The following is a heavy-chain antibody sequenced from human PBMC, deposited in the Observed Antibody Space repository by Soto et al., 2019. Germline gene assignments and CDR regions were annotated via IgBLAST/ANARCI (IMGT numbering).Heavy chain of an antibody. CDR3: AKDMRIVVVTRAFDI. CDR1: GFTSDDYA. Sequence: LRLSCAASGFTSDDYAMHWVRQAPGKGLEWVSGISWNSGSIGYADSVKGRFTISRDNAKNSLYLQMNSLRAEDTALYYCAKDMRIVVVTRAFDIWGQGTMVTVSS. V-gene: IGHV3-9*02. D-gene: IGHD3-22*01. J-gene: IGHJ3*02. CDR2: ISWNSGSI.